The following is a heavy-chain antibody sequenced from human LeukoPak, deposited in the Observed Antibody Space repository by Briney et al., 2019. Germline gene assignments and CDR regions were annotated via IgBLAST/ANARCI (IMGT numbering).Heavy chain of an antibody. CDR2: INHSGST. CDR1: GGSFSGYY. Sequence: PSEALSLTCAVYGGSFSGYYWSWIRQPPGKGLEWIGEINHSGSTNYNPSLKSRVTISVDTSKNQFSLKLSSVTAADTAVYYCARRTSYYYDSSGYPSYGFGYFDYWGQGTLVTVSS. V-gene: IGHV4-34*01. J-gene: IGHJ4*02. D-gene: IGHD3-22*01. CDR3: ARRTSYYYDSSGYPSYGFGYFDY.